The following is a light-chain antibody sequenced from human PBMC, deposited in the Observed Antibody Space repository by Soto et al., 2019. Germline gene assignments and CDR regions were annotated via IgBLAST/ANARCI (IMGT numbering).Light chain of an antibody. J-gene: IGLJ2*01. CDR1: SGHSDYA. CDR3: QTWGTGIRV. V-gene: IGLV4-69*01. CDR2: LNSDGSH. Sequence: QSVLTQSPSASAPLGASVQLTCTLSSGHSDYAIAWHQQQPEKGPRYLMNLNSDGSHSKGDGIPDRFSGSSSGAERYLTISSLQSEDEADYYCQTWGTGIRVFGGGTKLTVL.